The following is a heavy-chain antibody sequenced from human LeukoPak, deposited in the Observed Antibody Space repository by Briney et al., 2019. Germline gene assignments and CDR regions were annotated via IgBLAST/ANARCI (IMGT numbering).Heavy chain of an antibody. J-gene: IGHJ3*02. Sequence: SQTLSLTCAISGDSVSSNSAAWSWIRQSPSRGLEWLGRTYYRSKWYNDYAVSVKSRITINPDTSKNQFSLQLNSVTPEDTAVYYCARGPILRYFDWLPPSAHPRAFDIWGQGTMVTVSS. V-gene: IGHV6-1*01. CDR3: ARGPILRYFDWLPPSAHPRAFDI. D-gene: IGHD3-9*01. CDR2: TYYRSKWYN. CDR1: GDSVSSNSAA.